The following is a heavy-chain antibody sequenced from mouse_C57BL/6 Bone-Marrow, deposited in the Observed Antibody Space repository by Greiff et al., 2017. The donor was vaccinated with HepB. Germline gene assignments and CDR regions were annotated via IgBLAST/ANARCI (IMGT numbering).Heavy chain of an antibody. CDR2: INPSTGGT. Sequence: EVKLMESGPELVKPGASVKISCKASGYSFTGYYMNWVKQSPEKSLEWIGEINPSTGGTTYNQKFKAKATLTVDKSSSTAYMQLKSLTSEDSAVYYCARSVYYDLLDYWGQGTTLTVSS. CDR3: ARSVYYDLLDY. D-gene: IGHD2-4*01. J-gene: IGHJ2*01. V-gene: IGHV1-42*01. CDR1: GYSFTGYY.